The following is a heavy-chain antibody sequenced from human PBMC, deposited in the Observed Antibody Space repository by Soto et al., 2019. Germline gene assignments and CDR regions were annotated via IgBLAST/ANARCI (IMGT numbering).Heavy chain of an antibody. J-gene: IGHJ5*02. CDR3: AKHLFRGGSYWFDP. CDR1: GFTFSSYG. Sequence: QVQLVESGGGVVQPGRSLRLSCAASGFTFSSYGMHWVRQAPGKGLEWVAVISYDGSNKYYADSVKGRFTISRDNSKNTLYLQMNSLKAEDTAVYYCAKHLFRGGSYWFDPWGQGTLVTVSS. V-gene: IGHV3-30*18. D-gene: IGHD1-26*01. CDR2: ISYDGSNK.